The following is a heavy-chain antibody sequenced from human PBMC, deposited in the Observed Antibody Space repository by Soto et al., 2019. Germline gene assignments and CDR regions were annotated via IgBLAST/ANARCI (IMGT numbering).Heavy chain of an antibody. CDR3: ARWDVVVVAATTNDDAFDI. V-gene: IGHV4-34*01. Sequence: SETLSLTCAFYCGSFSGYYWSWIRQPPGKGLEWIGEINHSGSTNYNPSLKSRVTISADTSKNQFSLKLSSVTAADTAVYYCARWDVVVVAATTNDDAFDIWGQGTMVTVSS. J-gene: IGHJ3*02. CDR2: INHSGST. D-gene: IGHD2-15*01. CDR1: CGSFSGYY.